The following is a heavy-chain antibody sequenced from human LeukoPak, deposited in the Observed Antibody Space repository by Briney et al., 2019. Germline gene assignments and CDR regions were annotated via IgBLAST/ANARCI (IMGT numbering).Heavy chain of an antibody. Sequence: GGPLRLSCSASGFTFSSYTIHWVRQAPGKGLEFVSAITSNWGSAYYADSVKGRFTISRDNSKNTVYLQMSSLRAEDTAVYYCVIVRGYFDSSGSDYWGQGTLVTVSS. CDR2: ITSNWGSA. V-gene: IGHV3-64D*06. CDR1: GFTFSSYT. D-gene: IGHD3-9*01. J-gene: IGHJ4*02. CDR3: VIVRGYFDSSGSDY.